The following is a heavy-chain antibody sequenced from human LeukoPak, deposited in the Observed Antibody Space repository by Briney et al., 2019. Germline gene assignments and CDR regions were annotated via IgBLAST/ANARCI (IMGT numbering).Heavy chain of an antibody. CDR3: ARDRTVTKFDY. J-gene: IGHJ4*02. V-gene: IGHV4-61*02. CDR1: GGSISSGSYY. D-gene: IGHD4-17*01. CDR2: IYTSGST. Sequence: PSETLSLTCTVSGGSISSGSYYWSWIRQPAGKGLEWIGRIYTSGSTYYNPSLKSRVTISVDTSKNQFSLKLSSVTAADTAVYYCARDRTVTKFDYWGQGTLVTVSS.